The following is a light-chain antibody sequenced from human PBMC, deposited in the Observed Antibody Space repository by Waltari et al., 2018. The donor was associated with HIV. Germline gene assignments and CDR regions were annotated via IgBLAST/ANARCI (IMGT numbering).Light chain of an antibody. CDR3: QSYDSSLSGWV. CDR2: DNN. V-gene: IGLV1-40*01. Sequence: QSVLTQPPSVSGAPGQRVTISCTGNSSNIGAGYDVHWYQQFPGTAPKLLIYDNNSRPSGVPDRFSGSKSGTSFSLAITGLQAEDEADYYCQSYDSSLSGWVFGGGTKLTVL. CDR1: SSNIGAGYD. J-gene: IGLJ3*02.